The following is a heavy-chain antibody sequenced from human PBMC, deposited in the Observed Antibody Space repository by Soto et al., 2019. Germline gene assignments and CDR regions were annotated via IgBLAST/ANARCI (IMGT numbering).Heavy chain of an antibody. V-gene: IGHV3-33*01. D-gene: IGHD3-22*01. J-gene: IGHJ4*02. CDR2: IWYDGSGK. CDR1: AFNFDSYA. Sequence: QVHLVESGGGVVQPGRSLRLSCAASAFNFDSYAMHWVRQAPGKGLEWVALIWYDGSGKYYADSVKGRFAISRDNSKDTLYLQMNSLRPEYTALYYCARDLGSSGHLDSWGQGTLVTVSS. CDR3: ARDLGSSGHLDS.